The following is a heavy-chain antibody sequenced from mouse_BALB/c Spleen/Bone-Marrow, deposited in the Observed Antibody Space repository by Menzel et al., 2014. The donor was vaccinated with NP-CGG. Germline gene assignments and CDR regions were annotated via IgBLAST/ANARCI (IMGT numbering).Heavy chain of an antibody. J-gene: IGHJ4*01. V-gene: IGHV1S137*01. CDR1: GYTFTDYA. D-gene: IGHD2-1*01. CDR3: ASGNYYYAMDY. Sequence: QVQLQQSGAELVRPGVSVKISCKGSGYTFTDYAMHWVKQSHAKSLEWIGVISTYYGDASYNQKFKGKATMTVDKSSSTAYMELARLTSEDSVIYYCASGNYYYAMDYWGQGTSVTVSS. CDR2: ISTYYGDA.